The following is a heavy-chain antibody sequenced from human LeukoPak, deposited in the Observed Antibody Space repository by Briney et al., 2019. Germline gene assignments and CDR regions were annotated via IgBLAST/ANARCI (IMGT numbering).Heavy chain of an antibody. CDR1: GFTFSSYS. Sequence: GGSLRLSCAASGFTFSSYSMNWVRQAPGKGLEWVSSISSSSYIYYADSVKGRFTISRDNAKNSLYLQINSLRAEDTAVYYCARGQFGAMGGGGDYWGQGTLVTVSS. V-gene: IGHV3-21*01. J-gene: IGHJ4*02. CDR2: ISSSSYI. CDR3: ARGQFGAMGGGGDY. D-gene: IGHD2-15*01.